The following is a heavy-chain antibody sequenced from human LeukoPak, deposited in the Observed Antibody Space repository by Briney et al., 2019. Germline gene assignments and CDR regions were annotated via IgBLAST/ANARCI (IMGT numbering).Heavy chain of an antibody. CDR1: GFTFSTYW. Sequence: GGSLRLSCAASGFTFSTYWMNWVRQAPGKGLEWVSYISSSSSTVYYADSVKGRFTISRDNAKNSLYLQMNSLRYEDTAVYYCARKRTDGYISYYFDYWGQGTLVTVSS. V-gene: IGHV3-48*02. J-gene: IGHJ4*02. D-gene: IGHD5-24*01. CDR2: ISSSSSTV. CDR3: ARKRTDGYISYYFDY.